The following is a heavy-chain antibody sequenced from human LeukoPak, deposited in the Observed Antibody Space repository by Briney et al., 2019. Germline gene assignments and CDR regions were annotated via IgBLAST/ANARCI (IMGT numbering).Heavy chain of an antibody. CDR1: GGSVSSGSYY. Sequence: SETLSLTCTVSGGSVSSGSYYWSWIRQPPGKGLEWIGYIYYSASTNYNPSLKSRVTISVDTSKNQFSLKLSSVTAADTAVYYCARVQLGYCSGGSCYPSLDYWGQGTLVTVSS. CDR3: ARVQLGYCSGGSCYPSLDY. CDR2: IYYSAST. D-gene: IGHD2-15*01. J-gene: IGHJ4*02. V-gene: IGHV4-61*01.